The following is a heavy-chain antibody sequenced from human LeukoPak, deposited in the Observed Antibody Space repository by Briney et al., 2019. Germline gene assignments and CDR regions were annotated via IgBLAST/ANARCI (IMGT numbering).Heavy chain of an antibody. CDR1: GGSISSSNW. CDR3: AREGVAAAGNNNWFDP. Sequence: SETLSLTCAVSGGSISSSNWWSWVRQPPGKGLEWIGEIYHSGSTNYNPSLKSRVTISVDKSKNQFSLKLSSVTAADTAVYYCAREGVAAAGNNNWFDPWGQGTLVTVSS. J-gene: IGHJ5*02. D-gene: IGHD6-13*01. V-gene: IGHV4-4*02. CDR2: IYHSGST.